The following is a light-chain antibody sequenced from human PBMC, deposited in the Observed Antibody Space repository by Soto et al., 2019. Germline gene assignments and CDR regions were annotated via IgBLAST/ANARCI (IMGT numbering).Light chain of an antibody. CDR3: QQYNSYSLT. CDR2: DAS. CDR1: QSISNR. V-gene: IGKV1-5*01. J-gene: IGKJ1*01. Sequence: DIQMTQSPSTLSASVGDRVTITCRASQSISNRLAWYQQKPGKAPKLLIYDASSLESGVPSRFSGSGSGTEFTLTISSLQPDDFATYYCQQYNSYSLTFGQGTKVDIK.